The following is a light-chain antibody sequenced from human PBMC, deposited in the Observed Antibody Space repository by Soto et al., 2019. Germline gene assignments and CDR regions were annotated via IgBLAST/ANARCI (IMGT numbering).Light chain of an antibody. Sequence: QSVLTQPPSVSAASGQRVTISCSGSSSNIGDHYVSWYQQFPGTAPKLLVYDNNKWPSGIPDRSFGAKVYTSATLDISGLQTGDEADYYCSTWDSSLSAVVFGGGTKLTVL. CDR2: DNN. CDR3: STWDSSLSAVV. J-gene: IGLJ2*01. CDR1: SSNIGDHY. V-gene: IGLV1-51*01.